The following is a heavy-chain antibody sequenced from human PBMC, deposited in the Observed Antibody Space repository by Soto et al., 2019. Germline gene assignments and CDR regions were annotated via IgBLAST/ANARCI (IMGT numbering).Heavy chain of an antibody. CDR2: IYYSGST. CDR3: ASLRGDYVGANWFDP. D-gene: IGHD4-17*01. CDR1: GGSISSSSYY. J-gene: IGHJ5*02. Sequence: PSETLSLTCTVSGGSISSSSYYWGWIRQPPGKGLEWIGSIYYSGSTYYNPSLKSRVTISVDTSKNQFSLKLSSVTAADTAVYYCASLRGDYVGANWFDPWGQGTLVTVSS. V-gene: IGHV4-39*01.